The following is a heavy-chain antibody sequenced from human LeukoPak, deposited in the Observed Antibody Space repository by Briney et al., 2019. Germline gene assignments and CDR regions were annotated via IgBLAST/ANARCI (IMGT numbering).Heavy chain of an antibody. CDR1: GFTFDDYA. V-gene: IGHV3-9*01. CDR3: AKGHSYGWFTYFDN. CDR2: ISWNSGSA. D-gene: IGHD5-18*01. Sequence: GRSLRLSCAASGFTFDDYAMHWVRQAPGQGLEWVSGISWNSGSAGYADSVKGRFATSRDNAKNSLYLHMNSLRAEDTALYFCAKGHSYGWFTYFDNWGQGTLVTVSS. J-gene: IGHJ4*02.